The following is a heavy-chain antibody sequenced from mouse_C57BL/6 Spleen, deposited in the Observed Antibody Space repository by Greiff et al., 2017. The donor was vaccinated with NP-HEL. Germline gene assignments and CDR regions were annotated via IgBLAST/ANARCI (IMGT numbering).Heavy chain of an antibody. CDR3: ARSEVYDNYAMDY. J-gene: IGHJ4*01. Sequence: QVQLQQSGAELVRPGTSVKVSCKASGYAFTNYLIEWVKQRPGQGLEWIGVINPGSGGTNYNEKFKGKATLTADKSSSTAYMQLSSLTSEDSAVYFCARSEVYDNYAMDYWGQGTSVTVSS. V-gene: IGHV1-54*01. CDR1: GYAFTNYL. D-gene: IGHD2-12*01. CDR2: INPGSGGT.